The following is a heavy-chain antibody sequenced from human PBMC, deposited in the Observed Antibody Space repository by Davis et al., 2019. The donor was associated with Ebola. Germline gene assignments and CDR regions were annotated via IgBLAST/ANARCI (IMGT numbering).Heavy chain of an antibody. CDR3: ARDLLEPQYHHYGLDV. J-gene: IGHJ6*04. CDR2: IKQDGSEK. V-gene: IGHV3-7*01. D-gene: IGHD3-3*01. Sequence: GESLKISCAASGFTFSSYWMHWVRQAPGKGLEWVANIKQDGSEKYYVDSVKGRFNISRDNAKNSLYLQMNRLRAEDTAVYYCARDLLEPQYHHYGLDVLGKGTTVTVSS. CDR1: GFTFSSYW.